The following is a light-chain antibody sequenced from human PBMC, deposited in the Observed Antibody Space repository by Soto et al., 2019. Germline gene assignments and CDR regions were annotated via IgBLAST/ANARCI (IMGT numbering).Light chain of an antibody. CDR2: ATS. J-gene: IGKJ1*01. CDR3: QETYSLTSFP. CDR1: QGISGW. Sequence: DVQMTQSPSSLPASVGDRVTITCRASQGISGWLAWYQQKPGKAPKLLIYATSTLHVGVPSRFSGSRSGTDFTLTISSLQPDDDATYYCQETYSLTSFPFGEGTKVDIK. V-gene: IGKV1-12*02.